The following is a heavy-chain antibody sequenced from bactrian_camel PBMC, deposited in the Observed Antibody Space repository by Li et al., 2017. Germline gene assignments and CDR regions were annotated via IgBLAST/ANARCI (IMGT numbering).Heavy chain of an antibody. CDR3: AADREDDWLKGACRVIAPRVGY. CDR2: IEADGTI. J-gene: IGHJ6*01. V-gene: IGHV3S26*01. Sequence: HVQLVESGGGLVQPGGSLRLSCAASGYAHGYYCMGWFRQAPGEVREAVAVIEADGTIRYPESMKGRCTISKDNAKNILYLQMNSLKDQDSAMYYCAADREDDWLKGACRVIAPRVGYWGQGTQVTVS. D-gene: IGHD5*01. CDR1: GYAHGYYC.